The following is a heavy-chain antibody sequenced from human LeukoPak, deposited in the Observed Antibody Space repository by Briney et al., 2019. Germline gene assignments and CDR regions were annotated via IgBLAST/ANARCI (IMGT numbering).Heavy chain of an antibody. V-gene: IGHV4-30-2*01. CDR3: ARAGIVGATTGAFDY. CDR2: IYHSGST. CDR1: GGSISSGGYY. Sequence: PSETLSLTCTVSGGSISSGGYYWSWIRQPPGKGLEWIGYIYHSGSTYYNPSLKSRVTISVDTSKNQFSLKLSSVTAADTAVYYCARAGIVGATTGAFDYWGQGTLVTVSS. D-gene: IGHD1-26*01. J-gene: IGHJ4*02.